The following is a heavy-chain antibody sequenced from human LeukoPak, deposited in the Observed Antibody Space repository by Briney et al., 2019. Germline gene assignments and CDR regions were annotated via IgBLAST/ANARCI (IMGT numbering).Heavy chain of an antibody. CDR2: ISAYNGNT. V-gene: IGHV1-18*01. CDR3: AREANYYGSDKFDP. Sequence: ASVKVSCKASGYTFTSYGIRWVRQAPGQGLEWMGWISAYNGNTNYAQKLQGRVTMTRDTSTSTVYMELRSLRADDTAVYYCAREANYYGSDKFDPWGQGTLVTVSS. CDR1: GYTFTSYG. J-gene: IGHJ5*02. D-gene: IGHD3-10*01.